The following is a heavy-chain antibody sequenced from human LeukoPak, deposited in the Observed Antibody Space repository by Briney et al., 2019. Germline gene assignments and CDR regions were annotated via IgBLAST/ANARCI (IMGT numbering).Heavy chain of an antibody. Sequence: PGGSLRLSCTASGFTFGDHAMSWVRQAPGKGLEWVGFIRSKAYGGTTEYAASVEGRFTISRDDSKSIAYLQMNSLKTEDTAVYYCNRGPIQLWLYYGMDVWGQGTTVIVSS. CDR2: IRSKAYGGTT. D-gene: IGHD5-18*01. J-gene: IGHJ6*02. CDR1: GFTFGDHA. CDR3: NRGPIQLWLYYGMDV. V-gene: IGHV3-49*04.